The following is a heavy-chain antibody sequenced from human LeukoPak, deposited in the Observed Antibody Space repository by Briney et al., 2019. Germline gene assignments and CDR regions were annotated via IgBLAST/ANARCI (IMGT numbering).Heavy chain of an antibody. Sequence: GGTLRLSCAVSGFTFSSYSMNWVRQPPGKGLEWVSSISSSSYIYYADSVQGRFTISRDNAKNSLYRQMNSLRAEDTAVYYCARESDSSGYNDYWGQGTLVTVSS. CDR3: ARESDSSGYNDY. CDR1: GFTFSSYS. D-gene: IGHD3-22*01. J-gene: IGHJ4*02. CDR2: ISSSSYI. V-gene: IGHV3-21*01.